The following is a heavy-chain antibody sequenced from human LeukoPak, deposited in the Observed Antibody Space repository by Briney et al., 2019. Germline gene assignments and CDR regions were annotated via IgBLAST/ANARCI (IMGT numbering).Heavy chain of an antibody. V-gene: IGHV3-21*01. J-gene: IGHJ4*02. D-gene: IGHD2-8*01. CDR1: GFTFSSYS. Sequence: GGSLRFSCAASGFTFSSYSMNWVRQAPGKGLEWFSSISSSSSYIYYADPVKGRFTISRDNAKNSLHLQMNSLRAEDTAVYYCARKPPNRLLTVADYWGQGTLVTVSS. CDR2: ISSSSSYI. CDR3: ARKPPNRLLTVADY.